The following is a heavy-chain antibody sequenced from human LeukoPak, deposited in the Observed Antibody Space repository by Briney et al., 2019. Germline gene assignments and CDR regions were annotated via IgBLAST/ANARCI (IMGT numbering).Heavy chain of an antibody. Sequence: GGSLRLSCAASGFTFSSYTMNWVRQAPGKGLEWVSSISSSSRTTHYADSVEGRSTITRDNAKNSLYLQMNSLRAEDTAVYYCLRGDVRDYWGQGTLVTVSS. CDR3: LRGDVRDY. J-gene: IGHJ4*02. CDR1: GFTFSSYT. CDR2: ISSSSRTT. D-gene: IGHD2-21*01. V-gene: IGHV3-21*01.